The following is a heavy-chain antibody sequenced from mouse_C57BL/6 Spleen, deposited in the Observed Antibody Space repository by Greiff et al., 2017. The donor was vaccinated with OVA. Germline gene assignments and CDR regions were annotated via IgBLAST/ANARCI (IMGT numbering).Heavy chain of an antibody. CDR1: GFTFSDYY. Sequence: EVKLMESGGGLVQPGGSLKLSCAASGFTFSDYYMYWVRQTPEKRLEWVAYISNGGGSTYYPDTVKGRFTISRDNAKNTLYLQMSRLKSEDTAMYYCARRGSLGMDYWGQGTSVTVSS. D-gene: IGHD4-1*01. CDR2: ISNGGGST. CDR3: ARRGSLGMDY. V-gene: IGHV5-12*01. J-gene: IGHJ4*01.